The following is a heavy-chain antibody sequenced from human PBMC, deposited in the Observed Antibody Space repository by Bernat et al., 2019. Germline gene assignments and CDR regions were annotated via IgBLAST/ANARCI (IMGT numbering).Heavy chain of an antibody. CDR2: ISYDGSNK. Sequence: QVQLVESGGGVVQPGRSLRLSCAASGFTFSSYGMHWVRQAPGKGLEWVAVISYDGSNKYYADSVKGRFTISRDNSKNTLYLQMNSLRAEDTAVYYCAKGVGGIVVVVAVDYWGQGTLVTVSS. D-gene: IGHD2-15*01. CDR3: AKGVGGIVVVVAVDY. V-gene: IGHV3-30*18. CDR1: GFTFSSYG. J-gene: IGHJ4*02.